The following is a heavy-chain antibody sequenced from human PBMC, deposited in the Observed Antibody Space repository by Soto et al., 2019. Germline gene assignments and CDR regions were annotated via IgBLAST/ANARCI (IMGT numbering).Heavy chain of an antibody. D-gene: IGHD4-17*01. CDR3: AKVNGDDYWYFDL. CDR2: ISGSGGST. Sequence: EVQLLESGGGLVQPGGSLRLSCAASGFTFSSYAMSWVRQAPGKGLEGVSAISGSGGSTYYADSVKGRFTISRDNSKNTLYLQMNSLRAEDTAVYYCAKVNGDDYWYFDLWGRGTLVTVSS. V-gene: IGHV3-23*01. CDR1: GFTFSSYA. J-gene: IGHJ2*01.